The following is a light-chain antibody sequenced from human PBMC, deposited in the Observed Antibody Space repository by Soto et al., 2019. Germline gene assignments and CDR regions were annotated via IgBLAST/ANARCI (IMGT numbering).Light chain of an antibody. CDR2: DAS. CDR1: QSVTNS. CDR3: QQHISWNLT. V-gene: IGKV3-11*01. Sequence: EIVLTQSPATLSLSPGERATLSCRASQSVTNSLAWYQQKPGQAPRLLVYDASNRATGIPTRFSGSGSGTDFTLTISNLDPEDFAVYYCQQHISWNLTFGGGTKVDIK. J-gene: IGKJ4*01.